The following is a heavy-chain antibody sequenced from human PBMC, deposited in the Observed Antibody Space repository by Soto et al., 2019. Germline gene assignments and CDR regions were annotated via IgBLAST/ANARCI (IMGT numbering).Heavy chain of an antibody. CDR3: ASSSGSSWDYYYYYYMDV. Sequence: SQTLSLTCAISGDSVSSNSAAWNWIRQSQSRGLEWLGRTYYRSKWYNDYAVSVKSRITINPDTSKNQFSLQLNSVTPEDTAVYYCASSSGSSWDYYYYYYMDVWGKGTTVTVSS. CDR1: GDSVSSNSAA. J-gene: IGHJ6*03. V-gene: IGHV6-1*01. D-gene: IGHD6-6*01. CDR2: TYYRSKWYN.